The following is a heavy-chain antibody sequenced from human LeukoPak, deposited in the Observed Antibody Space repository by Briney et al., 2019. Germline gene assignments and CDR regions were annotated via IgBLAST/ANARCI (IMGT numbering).Heavy chain of an antibody. CDR3: ARGSGSYWYY. CDR1: GFTFSSYW. V-gene: IGHV4-34*01. CDR2: INHSGST. J-gene: IGHJ4*02. D-gene: IGHD1-26*01. Sequence: MTGGSLRLSCAASGFTFSSYWMSWIRQPPGKGLEWIGEINHSGSTNYNPSLKSRVTISVDTSKNQFSLKLSSVTAADTAVYYCARGSGSYWYYWGQGTLVTVSS.